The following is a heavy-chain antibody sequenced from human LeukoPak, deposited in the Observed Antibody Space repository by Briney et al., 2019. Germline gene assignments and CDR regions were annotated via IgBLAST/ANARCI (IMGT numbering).Heavy chain of an antibody. CDR3: ARFDSGYDFFDY. V-gene: IGHV4-61*02. D-gene: IGHD5-12*01. CDR2: ISTSGST. J-gene: IGHJ4*02. CDR1: GASISSGGYY. Sequence: PSETLSPTCTVSGASISSGGYYWSWIRQPAGKGLEWIGRISTSGSTNYNPSLKSRVTISLETSKNQFSLKLSSLTAADTAVYYCARFDSGYDFFDYWGQGTLVTVSS.